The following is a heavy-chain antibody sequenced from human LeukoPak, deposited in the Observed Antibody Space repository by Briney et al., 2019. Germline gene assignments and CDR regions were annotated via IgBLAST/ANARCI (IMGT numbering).Heavy chain of an antibody. V-gene: IGHV1-18*04. Sequence: ASVRVSCKASGYTFTIYGISWVRQAPGQGLGWMGWISAYNGNTNYTQTLQGRVTMTTDTSTSTAYMELRSLRSDDTAVYYCTRSQGIWFGELLSDYYYYGMDVWGKGTTVTVSS. CDR2: ISAYNGNT. CDR3: TRSQGIWFGELLSDYYYYGMDV. D-gene: IGHD3-10*01. CDR1: GYTFTIYG. J-gene: IGHJ6*04.